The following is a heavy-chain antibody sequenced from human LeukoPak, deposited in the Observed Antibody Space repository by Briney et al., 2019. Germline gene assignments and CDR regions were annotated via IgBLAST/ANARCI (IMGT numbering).Heavy chain of an antibody. CDR3: ARDLEAYYDSSGYSLSLPGY. V-gene: IGHV3-21*01. D-gene: IGHD3-22*01. J-gene: IGHJ4*02. CDR2: ISSSSSYI. Sequence: GGSLRLSCAASGFTFSSYSMNWVRQAPGKGLEWVSSISSSSSYIYYADSVKGRFTISRDNAKNSLYLQMNSLRAEDTAVYYCARDLEAYYDSSGYSLSLPGYWGQGTLVTVSS. CDR1: GFTFSSYS.